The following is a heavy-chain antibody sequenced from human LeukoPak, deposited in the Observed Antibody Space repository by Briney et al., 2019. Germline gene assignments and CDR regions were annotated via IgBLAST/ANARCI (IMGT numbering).Heavy chain of an antibody. CDR2: IWYDGSNK. D-gene: IGHD6-19*01. J-gene: IGHJ4*02. CDR1: GFTFSSYG. Sequence: GGSLRLSCAASGFTFSSYGMHWVRQAPGKGLEWVAVIWYDGSNKYYADSAKGRFTISRDNSKNTLYLQMNSLRAEDTAVYYCARDGGWYFTEKYYFDYWGQGTLVTVSS. CDR3: ARDGGWYFTEKYYFDY. V-gene: IGHV3-33*01.